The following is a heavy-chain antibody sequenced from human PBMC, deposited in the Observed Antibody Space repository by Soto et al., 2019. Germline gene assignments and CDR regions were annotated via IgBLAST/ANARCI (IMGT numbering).Heavy chain of an antibody. CDR2: IHAGNGNT. CDR3: ASASGHPTYPYGMDV. D-gene: IGHD2-2*02. J-gene: IGHJ6*02. V-gene: IGHV1-3*01. CDR1: GYTFTSYA. Sequence: QVQLVQSGAEVKKPGASVKVSCTASGYTFTSYAMHWVRQAPGQRLEWMGWIHAGNGNTKYSQKFQGRVTITRDTSASTAYLELSSLRSEDTAVYYCASASGHPTYPYGMDVWGQGTTVTVAS.